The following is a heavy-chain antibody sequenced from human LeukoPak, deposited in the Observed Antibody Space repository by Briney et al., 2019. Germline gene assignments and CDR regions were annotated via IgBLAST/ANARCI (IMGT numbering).Heavy chain of an antibody. J-gene: IGHJ4*02. CDR1: GFAFNIYN. D-gene: IGHD2/OR15-2a*01. CDR2: ISSSGSTK. V-gene: IGHV3-48*01. CDR3: ARGGLSIMGY. Sequence: PGGSLRLSCAASGFAFNIYNMNWIRQAPGKGLEWVSYISSSGSTKYYADSVKGRFTVSRDNARNSLYLQMNSLRAEDTAVYFCARGGLSIMGYWGQGTLVTVSS.